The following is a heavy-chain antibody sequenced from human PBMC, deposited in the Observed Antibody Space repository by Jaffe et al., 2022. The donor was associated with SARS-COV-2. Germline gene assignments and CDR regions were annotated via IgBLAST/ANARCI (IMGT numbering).Heavy chain of an antibody. D-gene: IGHD6-19*01. J-gene: IGHJ6*03. CDR1: GFIFDSYA. CDR2: LTASGATT. V-gene: IGHV3-23*04. CDR3: AKDQAWVAGARRMYHYYMDI. Sequence: EVQLVESGGGLVQPGGSLRLSCAASGFIFDSYAMTWVRQAPGEGLEWVSALTASGATTYYADSVKGRFTISRDNSKNILYLQMNSLRAEDTAVYYCAKDQAWVAGARRMYHYYMDIWGKGTTVTVSS.